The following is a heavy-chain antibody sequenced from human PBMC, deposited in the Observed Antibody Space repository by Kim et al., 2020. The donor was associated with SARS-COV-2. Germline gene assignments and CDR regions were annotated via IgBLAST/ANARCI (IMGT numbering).Heavy chain of an antibody. CDR2: STL. CDR3: AAFGEDGMDV. J-gene: IGHJ6*02. D-gene: IGHD3-10*01. V-gene: IGHV3-48*01. Sequence: STLNSADSVKGRFTIARDNAKNSLYLQRNSLRAEDTAVYYCAAFGEDGMDVWGQGTTVTVSS.